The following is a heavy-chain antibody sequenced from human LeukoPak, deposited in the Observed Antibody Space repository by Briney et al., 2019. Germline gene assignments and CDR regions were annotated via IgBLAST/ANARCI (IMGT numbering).Heavy chain of an antibody. V-gene: IGHV3-23*01. J-gene: IGHJ4*02. Sequence: QPGGSLRLSCAASGYTFSSYAMTWVRQAPGKGLEWVSGISESGGNTHYADSVKGRFTISRDNAKNTLYLQMNSLGAEDTAVYYCAKGGPRGGWYIFDYWGQGTLVTVSS. CDR1: GYTFSSYA. CDR2: ISESGGNT. D-gene: IGHD6-19*01. CDR3: AKGGPRGGWYIFDY.